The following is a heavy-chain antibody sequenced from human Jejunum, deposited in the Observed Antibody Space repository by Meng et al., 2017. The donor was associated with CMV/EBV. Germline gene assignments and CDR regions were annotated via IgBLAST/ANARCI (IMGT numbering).Heavy chain of an antibody. CDR3: ALTYTTGTYFYYYGLDV. Sequence: FRTAAISWVRQAPGKGLEWVSAISGSGDGTYYADSVKGRFTISRDNFKDTVFLQMSSLRAEDTAIYYCALTYTTGTYFYYYGLDVWGQGTTVTVSS. CDR1: FRTAA. V-gene: IGHV3-23*01. D-gene: IGHD1-1*01. J-gene: IGHJ6*02. CDR2: ISGSGDGT.